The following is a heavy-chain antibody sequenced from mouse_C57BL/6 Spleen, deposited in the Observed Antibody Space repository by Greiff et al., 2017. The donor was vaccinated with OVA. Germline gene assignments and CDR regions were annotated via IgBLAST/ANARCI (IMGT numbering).Heavy chain of an antibody. D-gene: IGHD1-1*01. CDR1: GFNIKDYY. CDR2: IDPEDGET. CDR3: AIYYYGSSYDGWFAY. V-gene: IGHV14-2*01. J-gene: IGHJ3*01. Sequence: EVQLVESGAELVKPGASVKLSCTASGFNIKDYYMHWVKQRTEQGLEWIGRIDPEDGETKYAPKFQGKATITADTSSNTAYLQLSSLTSEDTAVYYCAIYYYGSSYDGWFAYWGQGTLVTVSA.